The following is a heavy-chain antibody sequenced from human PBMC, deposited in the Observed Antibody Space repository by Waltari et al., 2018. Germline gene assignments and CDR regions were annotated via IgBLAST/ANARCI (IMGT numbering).Heavy chain of an antibody. CDR3: ARGKGSLWFREFSLGY. Sequence: VQMVESGGGSVQPGGSLRLSCAASGVSFRSNELNWVGQATGKGLEWVSYISSSGSTIYYADSVKGRFTISRDNAKNSLYLQMNSLRAEDTAVYYCARGKGSLWFREFSLGYWGQGTLVTVSS. D-gene: IGHD3-10*01. CDR2: ISSSGSTI. J-gene: IGHJ4*02. V-gene: IGHV3-48*03. CDR1: GVSFRSNE.